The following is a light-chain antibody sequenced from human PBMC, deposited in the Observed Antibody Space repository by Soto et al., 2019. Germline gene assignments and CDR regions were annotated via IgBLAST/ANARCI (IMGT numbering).Light chain of an antibody. J-gene: IGLJ1*01. CDR1: SSDVGAYKY. CDR2: DVN. Sequence: QSALTQPASVSGSPGQSITISCTGTSSDVGAYKYVSWYQQPPDKAPKLMIYDVNNRPSGVSNRFSGSKSGNTASLTISGLQAEDKADYYCNSYTTSSTYVFGTGTKLTVL. V-gene: IGLV2-14*01. CDR3: NSYTTSSTYV.